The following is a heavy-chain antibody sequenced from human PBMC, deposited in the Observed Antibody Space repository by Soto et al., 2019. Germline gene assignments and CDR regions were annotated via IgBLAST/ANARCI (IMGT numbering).Heavy chain of an antibody. CDR1: GFTFSSYA. Sequence: EVQLLESGGGLVQPGGSLRLSCAASGFTFSSYAMSWVRQAPGKGLEWVSAISGSGGSTYYADSGKGRFTISRDNSKNTLYLQMNSLRAEDTAVYYCAKDDSIFGVSGAFDYWGQGTLVTVSS. CDR2: ISGSGGST. D-gene: IGHD3-3*02. V-gene: IGHV3-23*01. J-gene: IGHJ4*02. CDR3: AKDDSIFGVSGAFDY.